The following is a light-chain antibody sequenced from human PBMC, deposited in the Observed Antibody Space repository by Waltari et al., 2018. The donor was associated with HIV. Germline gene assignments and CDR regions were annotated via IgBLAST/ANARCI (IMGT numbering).Light chain of an antibody. CDR2: AAS. CDR1: QVISNS. J-gene: IGKJ2*01. V-gene: IGKV1-8*01. CDR3: QQYHTYPYT. Sequence: AIRMTQSPSSFSASTGDSVTITCRASQVISNSLAWYQQKPGKAPKILISAASTLESGVPSRFSGSGSGTDFTLTISCLKSEDFATYYCQQYHTYPYTFGQGTKLEIK.